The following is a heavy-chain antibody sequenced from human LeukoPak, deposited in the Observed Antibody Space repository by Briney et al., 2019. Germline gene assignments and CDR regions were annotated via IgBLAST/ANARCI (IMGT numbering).Heavy chain of an antibody. CDR2: MNPNSGNT. J-gene: IGHJ4*02. CDR1: GYTFTSYD. D-gene: IGHD4-11*01. V-gene: IGHV1-8*01. Sequence: ASVKVSCKASGYTFTSYDINWVRQATGQGLEWMGWMNPNSGNTGYAQKFQGRVTMTRNTSISTAYMELSSLRSEDPAVYYCARQNTVSEEFDYWGQGVLVTVSS. CDR3: ARQNTVSEEFDY.